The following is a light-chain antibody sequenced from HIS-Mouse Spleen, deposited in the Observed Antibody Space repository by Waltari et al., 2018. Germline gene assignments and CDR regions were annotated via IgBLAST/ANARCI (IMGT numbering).Light chain of an antibody. Sequence: QSVLTQPPSASGTPGQRVTIPCSGRSSNIGSNSVYWYQQLPGTAPKLLIYRNNQRPSGVPDRFSGSKSGTSASLAISGLRSEDEADYYCAAWDDSLSGYVFGTGTKVTVL. V-gene: IGLV1-47*01. CDR1: SSNIGSNS. CDR3: AAWDDSLSGYV. J-gene: IGLJ1*01. CDR2: RNN.